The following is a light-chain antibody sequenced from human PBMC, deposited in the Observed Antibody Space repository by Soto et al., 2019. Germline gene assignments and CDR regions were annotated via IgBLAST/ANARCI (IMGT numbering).Light chain of an antibody. CDR1: SRQRSYA. CDR3: QTWGTGVVV. J-gene: IGLJ2*01. CDR2: VNSDGSH. V-gene: IGLV4-69*01. Sequence: QLVLTQSPSASASLGASVKLTCILGSRQRSYAIAWHQQQPQKGPRFLMKVNSDGSHNKGDGIPDRFSGSSSGDERYLTISSLQSEDEAAYYCQTWGTGVVVFGGGTKLTVL.